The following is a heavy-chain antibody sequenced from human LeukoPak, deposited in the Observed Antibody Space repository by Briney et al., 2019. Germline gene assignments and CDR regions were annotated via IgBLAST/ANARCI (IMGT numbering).Heavy chain of an antibody. D-gene: IGHD2-8*01. Sequence: GGSLRLSCTPSGFVFSNYYMTWVRQAPGKGLEWVASIRDDGSAKFYVDSVKGRFTISRDNAKNSLDLQLNSLRAEDTAVYYCAKFTLYHGAFDLWGQGTMVTVYS. J-gene: IGHJ3*01. CDR1: GFVFSNYY. V-gene: IGHV3-7*01. CDR2: IRDDGSAK. CDR3: AKFTLYHGAFDL.